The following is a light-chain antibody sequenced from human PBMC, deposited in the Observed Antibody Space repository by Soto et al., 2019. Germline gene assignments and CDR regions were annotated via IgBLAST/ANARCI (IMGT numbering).Light chain of an antibody. Sequence: IVLTQSPGTLSLSPGERATLSCCASQSVSSNLAWYQQKPGQAPRLLIYGASNRATGIPDRFSGSGSGTDFTLTISRLEPEDFAVYYCQQYGSSGTFGQGTKVDIK. CDR3: QQYGSSGT. V-gene: IGKV3-20*01. CDR1: QSVSSN. CDR2: GAS. J-gene: IGKJ1*01.